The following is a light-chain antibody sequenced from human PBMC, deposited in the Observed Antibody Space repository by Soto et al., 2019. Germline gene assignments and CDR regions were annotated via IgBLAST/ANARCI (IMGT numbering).Light chain of an antibody. CDR3: AEQGSWLHP. CDR1: QSVSNF. Sequence: TQTTLSLSPGERATLSCRASQSVSNFLAWYQQKPGQAPRLLLYGTANRATGIPARFSGSGSGTDFTLTIFSLEPEDFVGYKCAEQGSWLHPFGGGSKVDIK. CDR2: GTA. J-gene: IGKJ4*01. V-gene: IGKV3-11*01.